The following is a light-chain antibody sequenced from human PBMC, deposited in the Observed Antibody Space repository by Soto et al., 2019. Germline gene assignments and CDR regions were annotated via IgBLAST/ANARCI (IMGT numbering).Light chain of an antibody. V-gene: IGKV1-39*01. CDR3: QQSYSTPLT. CDR2: EAS. J-gene: IGKJ4*01. CDR1: QSISTY. Sequence: DIQMTQSPSSLSTSLGDRVTITCRASQSISTYLNWYQQKPGKAPKLLIYEASNLQGGVPSRFSGSGSGTDFTPTITSLQPEDFAAYYCQQSYSTPLTFGGGTKVDIK.